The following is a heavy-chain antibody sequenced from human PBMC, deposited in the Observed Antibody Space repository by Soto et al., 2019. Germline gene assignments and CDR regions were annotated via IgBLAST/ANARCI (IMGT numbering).Heavy chain of an antibody. V-gene: IGHV1-69*01. CDR1: GSTFSSYA. D-gene: IGHD2-2*01. Sequence: QVQLVQSGAEVKKPGSSVKVSCKASGSTFSSYAISWVRQAPGQGLEWMGGIIPIFGTANYAQKFQGRVTITADESTSTAYMELSSLRSEDTAVYYCACIVVVPAAMGYYYYGMDVWGQGTTVTVSS. CDR2: IIPIFGTA. J-gene: IGHJ6*02. CDR3: ACIVVVPAAMGYYYYGMDV.